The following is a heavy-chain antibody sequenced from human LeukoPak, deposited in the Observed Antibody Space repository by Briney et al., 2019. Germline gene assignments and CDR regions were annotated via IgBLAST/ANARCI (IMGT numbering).Heavy chain of an antibody. V-gene: IGHV4-59*07. CDR1: GGSISSYY. Sequence: SDTLSLTCTVSGGSISSYYWSWIRQPPGKGLEWIGYIYYSGSTNYNPSLKSRVTISVDTSKNQFSLKLSSVTAADTAVYYCARSPYCSSTSCYYYYYMDVWGKGTTVTVSS. D-gene: IGHD2-2*01. CDR3: ARSPYCSSTSCYYYYYMDV. CDR2: IYYSGST. J-gene: IGHJ6*03.